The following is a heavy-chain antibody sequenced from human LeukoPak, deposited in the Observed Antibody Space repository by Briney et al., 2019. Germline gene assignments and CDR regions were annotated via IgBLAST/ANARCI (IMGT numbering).Heavy chain of an antibody. D-gene: IGHD2-2*02. CDR3: VEGYYCSSTSCYRSFDY. CDR2: IRYDGSNK. J-gene: IGHJ4*02. V-gene: IGHV3-30*02. CDR1: GFTFSSYG. Sequence: GGSLRLSCAASGFTFSSYGMHWVRQAPGKGLEWVAFIRYDGSNKYYADSVKGRFTIPRDNSKNTLYLQMNSLRAEDTAVYYCVEGYYCSSTSCYRSFDYWGQGTLVTVSS.